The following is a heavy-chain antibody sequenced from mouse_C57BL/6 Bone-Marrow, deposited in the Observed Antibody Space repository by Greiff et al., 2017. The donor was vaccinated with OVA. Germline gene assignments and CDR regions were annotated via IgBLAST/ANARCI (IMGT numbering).Heavy chain of an antibody. D-gene: IGHD2-1*01. Sequence: QVQLKESGAELVKPGASVKLSCKASGYAFSSSWMNWVKQRPGKGLEWIGRIYPGDGDTNYNGKFKGKATLTVDKSSRTPSMQLSSLTSEDSSVYFCAVRGVYYYDPWFAYWGQGTLVTVSA. J-gene: IGHJ3*01. V-gene: IGHV1-82*01. CDR1: GYAFSSSW. CDR3: AVRGVYYYDPWFAY. CDR2: IYPGDGDT.